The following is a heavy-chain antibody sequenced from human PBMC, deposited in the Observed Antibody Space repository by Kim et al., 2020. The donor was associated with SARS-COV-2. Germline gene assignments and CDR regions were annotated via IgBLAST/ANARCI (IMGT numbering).Heavy chain of an antibody. V-gene: IGHV3-13*01. J-gene: IGHJ4*02. Sequence: GGSLRLSCAASGFTFSSYDMSWVRQATGKGLEWVSAISTAGDTYYPGSVKGRFTIYRENAKNSLYLQMNSLRAGDTAVYYCARVDGSGSYDYWGQGTLLTVSS. D-gene: IGHD3-10*01. CDR1: GFTFSSYD. CDR2: ISTAGDT. CDR3: ARVDGSGSYDY.